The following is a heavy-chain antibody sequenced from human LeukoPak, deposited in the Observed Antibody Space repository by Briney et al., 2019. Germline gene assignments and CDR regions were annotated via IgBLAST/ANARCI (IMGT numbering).Heavy chain of an antibody. CDR1: GGSINSGGYY. CDR2: IYYNGNT. J-gene: IGHJ4*02. CDR3: AREAGTTVTFDY. Sequence: KSSETLSLTCTVSGGSINSGGYYWSWIRQHPGKGLEWIGYIYYNGNTYYNPSLKSRVTISVDMSKNQFSLKLSSVTAADTAVYYCAREAGTTVTFDYWGQGTLVTVSS. D-gene: IGHD4-17*01. V-gene: IGHV4-31*03.